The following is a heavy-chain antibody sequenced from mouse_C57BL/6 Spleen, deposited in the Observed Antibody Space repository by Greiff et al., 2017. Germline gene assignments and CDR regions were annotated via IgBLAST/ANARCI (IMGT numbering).Heavy chain of an antibody. CDR2: INPNNGGT. D-gene: IGHD2-4*01. J-gene: IGHJ4*01. Sequence: EVQLQQSGPELVKPGASVKMSCKASGYTFTDYNMHWVKQSHGKSLEWIGYINPNNGGTSYNQKFKGKATLTVNKSSSTAYMELRSLTSEASAVYYCAREGIYYDYDESPMDYWGQGTSVTVSS. CDR1: GYTFTDYN. V-gene: IGHV1-22*01. CDR3: AREGIYYDYDESPMDY.